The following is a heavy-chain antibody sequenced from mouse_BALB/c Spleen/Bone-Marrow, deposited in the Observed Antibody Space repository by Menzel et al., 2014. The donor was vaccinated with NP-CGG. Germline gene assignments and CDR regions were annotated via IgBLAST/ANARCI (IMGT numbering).Heavy chain of an antibody. D-gene: IGHD1-1*01. Sequence: LQQSGSELVRPGASVKLSCKASGYTFTSYWMHWVKQRPGQGLEWIGNIYPGSGSTNYDEKFKSKATLTVDTSSSPACMQLSSLTSEDSAVYYCTRVYYYGSPWFAYWGQGTLVTVSA. CDR1: GYTFTSYW. CDR3: TRVYYYGSPWFAY. V-gene: IGHV1S22*01. J-gene: IGHJ3*01. CDR2: IYPGSGST.